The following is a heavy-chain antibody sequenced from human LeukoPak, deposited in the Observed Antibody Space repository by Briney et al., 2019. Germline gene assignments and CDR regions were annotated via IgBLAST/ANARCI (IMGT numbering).Heavy chain of an antibody. CDR1: GDSISNYY. V-gene: IGHV4-59*12. D-gene: IGHD5-18*01. J-gene: IGHJ5*02. CDR2: IYESGDT. CDR3: ARGPRWIQLWLSIIGFDP. Sequence: SETLSLTCTVSGDSISNYYWSWIRQPPGKGLEWIAYIYESGDTRYNPSLKSRVTMSLDTAKNQFSLKLSSMTAADTAVYYCARGPRWIQLWLSIIGFDPWGQGTLVTVSS.